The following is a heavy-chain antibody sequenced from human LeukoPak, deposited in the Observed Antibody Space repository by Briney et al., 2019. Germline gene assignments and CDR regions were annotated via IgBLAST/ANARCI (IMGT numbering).Heavy chain of an antibody. CDR1: GGTFSSYA. J-gene: IGHJ4*02. CDR2: IIPIFGTA. Sequence: SVKVSCTASGGTFSSYAISWVRQAPGQGLEWMGGIIPIFGTANYAQKFQGRVTITTDESTSTAYMELSSLRSEDTAVYYCARGPELERFDYWGQGTLVTVSS. V-gene: IGHV1-69*05. CDR3: ARGPELERFDY. D-gene: IGHD1-1*01.